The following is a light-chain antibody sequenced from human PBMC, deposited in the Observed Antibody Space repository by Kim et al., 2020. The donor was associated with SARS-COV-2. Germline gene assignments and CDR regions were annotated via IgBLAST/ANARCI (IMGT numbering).Light chain of an antibody. CDR1: KLGDKY. J-gene: IGLJ2*01. Sequence: SYELTQPPSVSVSPGQTASITCSGYKLGDKYVCWYQQKPGQSPVLVIYQDTRRPSGIPERFSGSNSGNTATLTISGTQAMDEADYYCQAWDDSVVFGGGTKVTVL. V-gene: IGLV3-1*01. CDR3: QAWDDSVV. CDR2: QDT.